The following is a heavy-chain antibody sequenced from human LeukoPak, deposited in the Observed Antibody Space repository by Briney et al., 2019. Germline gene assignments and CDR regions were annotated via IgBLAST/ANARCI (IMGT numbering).Heavy chain of an antibody. CDR2: INHNGNVN. Sequence: GTSLRLSCATSGFTFSNYGMHWVRQAPGKGLEWVASINHNGNVNYYVDSVKGRFTISRDNAKNSLYLQMSNLRAEDTAVYFCARGGGLDVWGQGATVTVSS. D-gene: IGHD3-16*01. CDR1: GFTFSNYG. J-gene: IGHJ6*02. V-gene: IGHV3-7*03. CDR3: ARGGGLDV.